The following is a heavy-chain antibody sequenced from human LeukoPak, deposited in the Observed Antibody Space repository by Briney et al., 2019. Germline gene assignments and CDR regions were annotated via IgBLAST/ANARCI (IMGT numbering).Heavy chain of an antibody. Sequence: GGSLRLSCAASGFTFSSYWMSWVRQAPGKGLKWVANIKQDGSEKYYVDSVKGRFTISRDNAKNSLYLQMNSLRAEDTAVYYCARAVIDYYYYGMDVWGKGTTVTVSS. V-gene: IGHV3-7*03. D-gene: IGHD3-16*02. J-gene: IGHJ6*04. CDR3: ARAVIDYYYYGMDV. CDR2: IKQDGSEK. CDR1: GFTFSSYW.